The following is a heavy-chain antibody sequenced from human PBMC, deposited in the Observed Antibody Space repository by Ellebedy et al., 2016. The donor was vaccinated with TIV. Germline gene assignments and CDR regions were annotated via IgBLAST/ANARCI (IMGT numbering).Heavy chain of an antibody. CDR3: ARGRGINGTTHHFGFDP. J-gene: IGHJ5*02. V-gene: IGHV4-4*07. CDR1: GGSASRYF. CDR2: IFTSGSF. D-gene: IGHD1-14*01. Sequence: SETLSLTXTVSGGSASRYFWSWIRQPAGKGLEWIGRIFTSGSFNYNPSLMSRVTMSVVTSKNQLSLRLTSVTAADTAVYYCARGRGINGTTHHFGFDPWGQGTLVTVSS.